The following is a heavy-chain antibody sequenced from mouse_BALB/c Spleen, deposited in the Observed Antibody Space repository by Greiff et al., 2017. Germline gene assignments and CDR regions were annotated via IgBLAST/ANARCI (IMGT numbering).Heavy chain of an antibody. D-gene: IGHD4-1*01. V-gene: IGHV5-17*02. CDR2: ISSGSSTI. J-gene: IGHJ2*01. Sequence: EEHLVESGGGLVQPGGSRKLSCAASGFTFSSFGMHWVRQAPEKGLEWVAYISSGSSTIYYADTVKGRFTISRDNPKNTLFLQMTSLRSEDTAMYYCARNWDDFDYWGQGTTLTVSS. CDR1: GFTFSSFG. CDR3: ARNWDDFDY.